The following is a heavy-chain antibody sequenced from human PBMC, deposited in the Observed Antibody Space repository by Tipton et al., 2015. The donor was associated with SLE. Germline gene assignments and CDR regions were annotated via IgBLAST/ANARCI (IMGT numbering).Heavy chain of an antibody. J-gene: IGHJ4*02. CDR1: GYSISSGYY. CDR2: IYHSGST. Sequence: TLSLTRTVSGYSISSGYYWGWIRQPPGKGLEWIGSIYHSGSTYYNPSLKSRVTISVDTSKNQFSLKLSSVTAADTAVYYCARDRIAAAGYFDYWGQGTLVTVSS. CDR3: ARDRIAAAGYFDY. V-gene: IGHV4-38-2*02. D-gene: IGHD6-13*01.